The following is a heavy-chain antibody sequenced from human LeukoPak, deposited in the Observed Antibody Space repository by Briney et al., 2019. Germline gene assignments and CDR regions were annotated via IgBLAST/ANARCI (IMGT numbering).Heavy chain of an antibody. CDR1: GFLFRNYE. V-gene: IGHV3-48*03. D-gene: IGHD3-10*01. CDR2: ISGSGSSI. CDR3: ARAHPKYGSGRYVY. Sequence: GGSLRLSCEASGFLFRNYEMKWVRQAPGKGLEWISFISGSGSSIFYADSVKGRFTISRDNAKNSLYLQMNSLRAEDTAVYYCARAHPKYGSGRYVYWGQGTLVTVSS. J-gene: IGHJ4*02.